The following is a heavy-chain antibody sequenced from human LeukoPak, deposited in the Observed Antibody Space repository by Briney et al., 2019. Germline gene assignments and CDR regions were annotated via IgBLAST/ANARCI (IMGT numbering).Heavy chain of an antibody. CDR3: ARGQERGELLGFSSDYYSYMDV. CDR2: IKQDGSEK. CDR1: GFTFSRNW. Sequence: GGSLRLSCAASGFTFSRNWMSWVRQAPGKGLEWVANIKQDGSEKYYVDSVKGRFTISRDNAKNSLYLQMNSLRVEDTAVYYCARGQERGELLGFSSDYYSYMDVWGKGTTVTVSS. J-gene: IGHJ6*03. D-gene: IGHD1-26*01. V-gene: IGHV3-7*01.